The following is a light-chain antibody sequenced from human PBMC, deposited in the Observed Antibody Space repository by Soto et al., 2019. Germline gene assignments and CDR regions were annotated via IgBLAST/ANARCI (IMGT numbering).Light chain of an antibody. CDR1: SSDVGGYNY. V-gene: IGLV2-14*01. Sequence: QSALTQPASVSGSPGQSITISCTGTSSDVGGYNYVSWYQQHPGKDPKLMIYDVNNRPSGVSDRFSGSKSGNTASLTISGLQAEDEADYFCSSYTSSNTLYVLGAGTKLTVL. CDR2: DVN. J-gene: IGLJ1*01. CDR3: SSYTSSNTLYV.